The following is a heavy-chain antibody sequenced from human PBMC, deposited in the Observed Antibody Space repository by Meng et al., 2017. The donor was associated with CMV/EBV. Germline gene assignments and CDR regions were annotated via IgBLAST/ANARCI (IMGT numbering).Heavy chain of an antibody. V-gene: IGHV1-69*04. Sequence: SVKVSCKASGGTFSSYTISWVRQAPGQGLEWMGRIIPILGIANYAQKFQGRVTITADKSTSRAYMELSSLRSEDTAVYYCARDKVGYSSSWYGMDVWGQGTTVTVSS. CDR2: IIPILGIA. CDR1: GGTFSSYT. CDR3: ARDKVGYSSSWYGMDV. D-gene: IGHD6-13*01. J-gene: IGHJ6*02.